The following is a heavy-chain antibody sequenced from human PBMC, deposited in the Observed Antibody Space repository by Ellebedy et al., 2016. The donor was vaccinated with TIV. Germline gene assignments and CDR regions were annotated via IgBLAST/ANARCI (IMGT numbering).Heavy chain of an antibody. CDR2: VKSKNDGETI. D-gene: IGHD1-26*01. J-gene: IGHJ4*02. CDR3: LADIPDPSGNYPFDY. CDR1: GFTFATAW. Sequence: GESLKISCAASGFTFATAWMSWVRQVPGKGLEWIGLVKSKNDGETIDYAAPVKGRFTISRDDSRNMVSLQMNSLKIEDTAVYYCLADIPDPSGNYPFDYWGQGTLVTVSS. V-gene: IGHV3-15*01.